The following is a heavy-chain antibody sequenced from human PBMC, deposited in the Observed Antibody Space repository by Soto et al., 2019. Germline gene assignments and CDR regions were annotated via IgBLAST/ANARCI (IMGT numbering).Heavy chain of an antibody. CDR3: ARMYNSGYYRPEGDYYVYGLDV. CDR1: GASIRGYY. D-gene: IGHD6-19*01. Sequence: QVQLQESGPGLVKPSETLSVTCSVSGASIRGYYWSWIRQPAGKGLEWIGRMYTSGNTKYNPSLTSRLTVSTDTSVNQFSLTLRSVTAADTAIYFCARMYNSGYYRPEGDYYVYGLDVWGQGTTVTVSS. CDR2: MYTSGNT. J-gene: IGHJ6*02. V-gene: IGHV4-4*07.